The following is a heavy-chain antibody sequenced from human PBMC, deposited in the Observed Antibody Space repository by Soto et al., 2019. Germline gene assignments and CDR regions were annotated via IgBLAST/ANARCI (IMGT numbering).Heavy chain of an antibody. D-gene: IGHD3-10*01. J-gene: IGHJ6*02. CDR1: GGSFSGYY. Sequence: SETLSLTCAVYGGSFSGYYWSWIRQPPGKGLEWIGSIYYSGSTYYNPSLKSRVTISVDTSKNQFSLKLSSVTAADTAVYYCARLRSGVAHYYYYGMDVWGQGTTVTVSS. V-gene: IGHV4-34*01. CDR3: ARLRSGVAHYYYYGMDV. CDR2: IYYSGST.